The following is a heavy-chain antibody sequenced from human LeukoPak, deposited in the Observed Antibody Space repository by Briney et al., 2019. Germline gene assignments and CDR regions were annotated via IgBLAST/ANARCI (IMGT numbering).Heavy chain of an antibody. CDR3: TRPFGSGSYGSLDV. D-gene: IGHD3-10*01. J-gene: IGHJ6*02. Sequence: GGSLRLSCAASGFIFSDSAIHWVRQASGKGLERVGRIRTKGNNYATGYSASVKGRFTISRDDSRSTAYLQLSSLKAEDTAIYYCTRPFGSGSYGSLDVWGQGTTVTVSS. V-gene: IGHV3-73*01. CDR1: GFIFSDSA. CDR2: IRTKGNNYAT.